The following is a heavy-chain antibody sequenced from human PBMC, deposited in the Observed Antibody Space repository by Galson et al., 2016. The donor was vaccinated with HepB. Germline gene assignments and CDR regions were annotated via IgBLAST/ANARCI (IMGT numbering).Heavy chain of an antibody. CDR2: ITPGSTYT. V-gene: IGHV3-21*01. J-gene: IGHJ5*02. Sequence: SLRLSCAASGFTVSSNCMSWVRQAPGKGLEWVSSITPGSTYTHFADSVKGRFTISRDDAENSLYLHMNSLRAEDTALYYCARVVTPMAAANRGFGSWGQGTQVVVSS. CDR1: GFTVSSNC. CDR3: ARVVTPMAAANRGFGS. D-gene: IGHD6-13*01.